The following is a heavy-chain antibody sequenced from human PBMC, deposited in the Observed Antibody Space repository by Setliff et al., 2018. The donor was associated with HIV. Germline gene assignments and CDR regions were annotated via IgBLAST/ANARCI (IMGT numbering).Heavy chain of an antibody. V-gene: IGHV3-7*03. J-gene: IGHJ4*02. CDR3: ARDCAYVRCPFFDY. Sequence: HPGGSLRLSCAASGFTFSSYWMSWVRQAPGKGLEWVANIKQDGSEKYYVDSVKGRFTISRDNAKNSLYLQMNSLRAEDTAVYYCARDCAYVRCPFFDYWGQGTLVTVSS. CDR2: IKQDGSEK. CDR1: GFTFSSYW. D-gene: IGHD3-16*01.